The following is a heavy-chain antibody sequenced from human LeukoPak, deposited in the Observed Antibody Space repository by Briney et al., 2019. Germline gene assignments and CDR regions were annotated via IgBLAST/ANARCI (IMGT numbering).Heavy chain of an antibody. CDR3: ARYLHYYVAMDV. V-gene: IGHV3-23*05. Sequence: GSLMLSSEAAGLSFIAYDMTWVRQAPGKGLEWVSSIGSDNKPHYSESVKGRVAISRDKSKSMLFLQLNSLRAEDTALYYCARYLHYYVAMDVWGQGTTVTVSS. D-gene: IGHD2-15*01. CDR2: IGSDNKP. CDR1: GLSFIAYD. J-gene: IGHJ6*02.